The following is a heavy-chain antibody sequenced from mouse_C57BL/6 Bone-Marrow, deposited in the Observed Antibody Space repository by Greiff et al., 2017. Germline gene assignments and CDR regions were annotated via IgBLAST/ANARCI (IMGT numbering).Heavy chain of an antibody. CDR2: IGPENGDS. CDR1: GFNIKDDY. V-gene: IGHV14-4*01. Sequence: EVQLQQSGAELVRPGASVKLSCTASGFNIKDDYMHWVKQRPEQGLEWIGWIGPENGDSASASKFQGKATITADTSSKTAYLQLSSLTAEDTAVYYCTPLAWFAYWGQGTLVTVSA. J-gene: IGHJ3*01. CDR3: TPLAWFAY.